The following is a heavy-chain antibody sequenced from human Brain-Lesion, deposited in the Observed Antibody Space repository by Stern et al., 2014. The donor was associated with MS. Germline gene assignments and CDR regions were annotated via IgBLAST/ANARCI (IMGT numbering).Heavy chain of an antibody. CDR3: ARHMGEGLSIDY. CDR1: GYSFTSDW. J-gene: IGHJ4*02. V-gene: IGHV5-10-1*03. D-gene: IGHD3-16*01. Sequence: EVQLVQSGAEVKKPGESLRISCQGSGYSFTSDWMSWVRQMPGQGLEWMGRIDPSDSNPNYSPSCQGHVTISADKSINTAYLDWRSLKASDTAMYYCARHMGEGLSIDYWGQGTLVTVSS. CDR2: IDPSDSNP.